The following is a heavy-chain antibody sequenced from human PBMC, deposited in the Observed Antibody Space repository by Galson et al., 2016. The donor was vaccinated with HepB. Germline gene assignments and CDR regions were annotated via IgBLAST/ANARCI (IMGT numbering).Heavy chain of an antibody. CDR1: GFIFSNYG. J-gene: IGHJ4*02. CDR2: ISYDGSFK. V-gene: IGHV3-30*18. D-gene: IGHD2-2*01. Sequence: LRLSCAASGFIFSNYGMHWVRQAPGKGLEWVAVISYDGSFKYYADAVSGRFTISRDNSRSTLYLQMNSLRTEDTAVYYCANMKRTSPYCSGTNCFSRLWGPPFDYWGQGTLVTISS. CDR3: ANMKRTSPYCSGTNCFSRLWGPPFDY.